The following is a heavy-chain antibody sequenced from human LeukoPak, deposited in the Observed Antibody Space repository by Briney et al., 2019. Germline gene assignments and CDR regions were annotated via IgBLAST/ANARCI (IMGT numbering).Heavy chain of an antibody. D-gene: IGHD6-13*01. CDR1: GFTFSSYA. CDR2: LRYDGSIK. V-gene: IGHV3-30*02. J-gene: IGHJ5*02. CDR3: AGAKKYSSSWYPEEP. Sequence: HPGGSLRLSCAASGFTFSSYAMSWVRQAPGKGLEWVAFLRYDGSIKYYADSVKGRFTISRDNSRNTLFLQMNSLRVEDTAVYYCAGAKKYSSSWYPEEPWGQGTLVTVSS.